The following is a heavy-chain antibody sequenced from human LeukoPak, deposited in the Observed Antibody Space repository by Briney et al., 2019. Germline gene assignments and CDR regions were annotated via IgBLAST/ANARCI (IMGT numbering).Heavy chain of an antibody. CDR3: ARGPVVGAGGLDY. D-gene: IGHD1-26*01. Sequence: GESLKISCKGSGYTFTSYYMHWVRQAPGQGLEWMGIINPSGGSTSYAQKFQGRVTMTRDTSTSTVYMELSSLRSEDTAVYYCARGPVVGAGGLDYWGQGTLVTVSS. CDR2: INPSGGST. J-gene: IGHJ4*02. V-gene: IGHV1-46*01. CDR1: GYTFTSYY.